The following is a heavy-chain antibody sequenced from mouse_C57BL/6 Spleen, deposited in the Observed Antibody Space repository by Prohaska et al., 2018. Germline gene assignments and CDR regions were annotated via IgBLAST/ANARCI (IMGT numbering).Heavy chain of an antibody. V-gene: IGHV1-55*01. J-gene: IGHJ2*01. CDR1: AYTFTSYW. CDR3: ARRRFDSSGYVLFDY. D-gene: IGHD3-2*02. Sequence: QVQLPQPGAELVKPGASVKMSCKAFAYTFTSYWITWVKQSHGQGLEWIGDMYPGSGSTNYKEKFKSKATLTVDTSSSTAYMQLSSLTSEDSAVYDCARRRFDSSGYVLFDYWGQGTTLTVSS. CDR2: MYPGSGST.